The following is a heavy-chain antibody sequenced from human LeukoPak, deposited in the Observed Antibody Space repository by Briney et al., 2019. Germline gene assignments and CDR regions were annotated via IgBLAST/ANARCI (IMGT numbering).Heavy chain of an antibody. V-gene: IGHV1-69*05. CDR1: GGTFSSYA. CDR3: ATPSAGRRDYYYYYMDV. Sequence: ASVKVSCKASGGTFSSYAISWVRQAPGQGLEWMGGIIPIFGTANYAQKFQGRVTITTDESTSTAYMELSSLRSEDTAVYYCATPSAGRRDYYYYYMDVWGKGTTVTVSS. J-gene: IGHJ6*03. CDR2: IIPIFGTA. D-gene: IGHD1-26*01.